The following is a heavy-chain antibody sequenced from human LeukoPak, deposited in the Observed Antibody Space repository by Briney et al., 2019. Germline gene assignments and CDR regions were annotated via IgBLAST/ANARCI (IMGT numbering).Heavy chain of an antibody. V-gene: IGHV3-7*01. CDR2: IKRDGSGE. D-gene: IGHD1-26*01. CDR3: ASLLGAKTIFDF. Sequence: GGSLRLSCAASGLIFGSRSMSWIRQAPGKGLEWVANIKRDGSGEYYLDSVKGRFTISRDNAKNSLYLQMNSLRAEDTAVYYCASLLGAKTIFDFWGQGTLVTVSS. J-gene: IGHJ4*02. CDR1: GLIFGSRS.